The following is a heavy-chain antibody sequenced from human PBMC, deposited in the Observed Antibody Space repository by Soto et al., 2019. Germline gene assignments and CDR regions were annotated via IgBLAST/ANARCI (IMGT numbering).Heavy chain of an antibody. CDR1: GGSISSYY. CDR3: ARHNYGSGSTYFDY. Sequence: SETLSLTCTISGGSISSYYWSWIRQTPGKGLQYIGYIYYSGSTNYNPSLKSRVTISVDTSTNQFSLKLNSMTAADTAVYYCARHNYGSGSTYFDYWGQETLVTVSS. CDR2: IYYSGST. D-gene: IGHD3-10*01. V-gene: IGHV4-59*08. J-gene: IGHJ4*02.